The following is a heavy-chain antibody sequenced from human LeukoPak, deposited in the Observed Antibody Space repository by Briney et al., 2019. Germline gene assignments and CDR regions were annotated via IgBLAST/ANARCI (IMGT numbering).Heavy chain of an antibody. J-gene: IGHJ5*01. CDR3: ARDHIDGFNPNDWFDP. CDR2: IYNNANT. Sequence: SETLSLSSTVPVDSLSKDYYCSACIRQPPGNGLESLGTIYNNANTYCSPSHESRVTMSVDTSKNQISLTLTSVTAADTAVYYCARDHIDGFNPNDWFDPWGQGTMVTVSS. V-gene: IGHV4-39*07. CDR1: VDSLSKDYYC. D-gene: IGHD5-24*01.